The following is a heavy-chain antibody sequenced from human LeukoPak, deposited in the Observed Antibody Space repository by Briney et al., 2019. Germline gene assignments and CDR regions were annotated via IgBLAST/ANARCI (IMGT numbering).Heavy chain of an antibody. CDR2: IIPIFGTA. CDR1: GYTFTGYY. D-gene: IGHD5-24*01. V-gene: IGHV1-69*13. Sequence: ASVKVSCKASGYTFTGYYIHWVRQAPGQGLEWMGGIIPIFGTANYAQKFQGRVTITADESTSTAYMELSSLRSEDTAVYYCARAPRDGYNWYYFDYWGQGTLVTVSS. CDR3: ARAPRDGYNWYYFDY. J-gene: IGHJ4*02.